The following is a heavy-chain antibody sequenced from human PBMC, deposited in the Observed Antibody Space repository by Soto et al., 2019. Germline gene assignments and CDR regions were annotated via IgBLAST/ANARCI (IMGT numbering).Heavy chain of an antibody. Sequence: QVQLVQSGAEVKKPGSSVKVSCKASGGTFSSYTISWVRQAPGQGLEWMGRIIPILGIANYAQKFQGRVTITADKSTSTAYMELSSLRSEDTAVYYCARDLQSGGYAPSFVDYWGQGTLVTVSS. CDR2: IIPILGIA. D-gene: IGHD2-2*01. V-gene: IGHV1-69*08. J-gene: IGHJ4*02. CDR1: GGTFSSYT. CDR3: ARDLQSGGYAPSFVDY.